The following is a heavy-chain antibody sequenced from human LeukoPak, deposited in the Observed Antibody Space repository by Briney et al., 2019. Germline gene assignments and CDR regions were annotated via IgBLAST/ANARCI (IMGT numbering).Heavy chain of an antibody. CDR1: GGSISSYY. V-gene: IGHV4-59*01. CDR3: ARGRGYSSGWYSH. Sequence: SETLSLTCTVSGGSISSYYWSWIRQPPGKGLEWIGYIYYSGSTNYNPSLKSRVTISGDTSKNQFSLKLSSVTAADTAVYYCARGRGYSSGWYSHWGQGTLVTVSS. CDR2: IYYSGST. D-gene: IGHD6-19*01. J-gene: IGHJ4*02.